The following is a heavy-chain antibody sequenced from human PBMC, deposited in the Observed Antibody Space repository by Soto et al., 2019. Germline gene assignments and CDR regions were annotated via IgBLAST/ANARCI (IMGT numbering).Heavy chain of an antibody. V-gene: IGHV3-30-3*01. CDR1: GFTFSSYA. Sequence: PGGSLRLSCAASGFTFSSYAMHWVRQAPGKGLEWVAVISYDGSNKYYADSVKGRFTISRDNSKNTLYLQMNSLRAEDTAVYYCARDQYGYYYYGMDLRGQGTTVTVSS. D-gene: IGHD2-2*01. CDR2: ISYDGSNK. CDR3: ARDQYGYYYYGMDL. J-gene: IGHJ6*02.